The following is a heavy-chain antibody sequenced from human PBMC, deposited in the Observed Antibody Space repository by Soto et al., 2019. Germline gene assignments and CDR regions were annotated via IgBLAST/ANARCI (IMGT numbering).Heavy chain of an antibody. J-gene: IGHJ4*02. CDR2: INEHGSEM. Sequence: GGSLRLSCAASGFTFSNYWINWVRQAPGEGLEWVANINEHGSEMHYVDSVKGRFTISRDNAKNSVYLQMNSLRAEDTAVYYCLSFWTDSWGQGSLVTVSS. CDR3: LSFWTDS. V-gene: IGHV3-7*03. CDR1: GFTFSNYW. D-gene: IGHD1-1*01.